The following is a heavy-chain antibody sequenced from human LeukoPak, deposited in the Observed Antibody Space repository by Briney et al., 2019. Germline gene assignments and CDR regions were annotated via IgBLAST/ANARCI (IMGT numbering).Heavy chain of an antibody. CDR2: IFPSGGEI. Sequence: GGSLRLSCAASGFTFSTFAMIWVRQPPGKGLEWVSSIFPSGGEIHYADSVKGRFTISRDNSKNTLYLQMNSLRAADTAVYYCARDKGTSYLSSFDYWGRGTLVTVSS. V-gene: IGHV3-23*01. D-gene: IGHD6-6*01. J-gene: IGHJ4*02. CDR3: ARDKGTSYLSSFDY. CDR1: GFTFSTFA.